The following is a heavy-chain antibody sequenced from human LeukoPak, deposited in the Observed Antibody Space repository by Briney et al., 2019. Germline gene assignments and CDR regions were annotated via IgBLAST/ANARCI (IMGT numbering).Heavy chain of an antibody. CDR3: ARMMYSSGWLAYFDY. Sequence: PGGSLRLSCAASGFTFSSFVMSWVRQAPGKGLEWVSAISGSGGSRYYADSVQGRYSISRDNSKNTLYLQMNSLRAEDTAAYYCARMMYSSGWLAYFDYRGQGTLVTVSS. CDR2: ISGSGGSR. CDR1: GFTFSSFV. J-gene: IGHJ4*02. D-gene: IGHD6-19*01. V-gene: IGHV3-23*01.